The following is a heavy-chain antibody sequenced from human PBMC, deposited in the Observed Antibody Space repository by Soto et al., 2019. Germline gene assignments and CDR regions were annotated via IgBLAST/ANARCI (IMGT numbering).Heavy chain of an antibody. Sequence: GECLKISCKGSGYSFTSYWISWVRQMPGKGLEWMGRIDPSDSYTNYSPSFQGHVTISADKSISTAYLQWSSLKASDTAMYYCARPSGYCSGGSCYSSHYGMDVWGQGTTVTVSS. V-gene: IGHV5-10-1*01. J-gene: IGHJ6*02. CDR3: ARPSGYCSGGSCYSSHYGMDV. CDR1: GYSFTSYW. CDR2: IDPSDSYT. D-gene: IGHD2-15*01.